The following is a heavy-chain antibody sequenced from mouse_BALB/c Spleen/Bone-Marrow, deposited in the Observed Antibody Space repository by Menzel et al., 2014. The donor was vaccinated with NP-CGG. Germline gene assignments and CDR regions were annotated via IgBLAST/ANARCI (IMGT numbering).Heavy chain of an antibody. D-gene: IGHD2-3*01. J-gene: IGHJ3*01. CDR2: INPNNGGT. V-gene: IGHV1-18*01. CDR3: ARAGYYTLFAY. CDR1: GYTFTDYN. Sequence: VQLKQSGPELVKPGASVKITCKASGYTFTDYNMDWVKQSHGKSLEWIGNINPNNGGTIYNQKFKGKATLTVDKSSTTDYMELRSLTSEDTAVYYCARAGYYTLFAYWGQGTLVTVSA.